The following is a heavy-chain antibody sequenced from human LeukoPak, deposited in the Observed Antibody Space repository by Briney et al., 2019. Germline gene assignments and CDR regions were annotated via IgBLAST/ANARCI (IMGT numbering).Heavy chain of an antibody. V-gene: IGHV4-39*07. CDR3: ARAPAGGYDLHY. CDR2: IYSSGNT. D-gene: IGHD5-12*01. CDR1: GDSISSGRNY. Sequence: SETLSLTCSVSGDSISSGRNYWGWIRQSPGKGLEWIASIYSSGNTHSNPSLKSRVSISVDTSKNQFSLKLSSVTAADTAVYYCARAPAGGYDLHYWGQGTLVTVSS. J-gene: IGHJ4*02.